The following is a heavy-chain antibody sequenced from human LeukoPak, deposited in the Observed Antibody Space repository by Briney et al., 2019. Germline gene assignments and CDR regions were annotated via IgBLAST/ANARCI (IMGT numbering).Heavy chain of an antibody. CDR3: ASVRGGDGYNSNWFDP. CDR2: IIPILGIA. Sequence: GASVKVSCKASGGTFSSYAISWVRQAPGQGLEWMGRIIPILGIANYAQKFQGRVTITADKSTSTAYMELSSLRSEDTAVYYCASVRGGDGYNSNWFDPWGQGTLVTVSS. D-gene: IGHD5-24*01. J-gene: IGHJ5*02. CDR1: GGTFSSYA. V-gene: IGHV1-69*04.